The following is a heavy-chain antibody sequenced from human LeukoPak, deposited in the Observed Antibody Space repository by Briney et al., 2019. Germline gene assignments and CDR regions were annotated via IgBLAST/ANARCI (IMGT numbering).Heavy chain of an antibody. D-gene: IGHD2-2*01. J-gene: IGHJ3*02. CDR1: GFTFSNYA. V-gene: IGHV3-23*01. CDR3: AREGYCSSTSCYGGAFDI. CDR2: ISGSSGLT. Sequence: PGGSLRLSCAASGFTFSNYAMSWVRQAPGRGLEWVSAISGSSGLTYYADSVKGRFTISRDNSKNTLYLQMNSLRAEDTAVYYCAREGYCSSTSCYGGAFDIWGQGTMVTVSS.